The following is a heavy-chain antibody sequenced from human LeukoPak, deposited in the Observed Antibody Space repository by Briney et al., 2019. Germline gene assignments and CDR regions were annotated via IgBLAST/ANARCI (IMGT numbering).Heavy chain of an antibody. CDR3: VRLDSSGWYYFDS. V-gene: IGHV5-51*01. CDR2: IYPCDSDT. Sequence: GESLKISCKGSGYSFTTYWIGWVRQMPGKGLESLGIIYPCDSDTKYNPSFQGQVTISADKSISTAYLRWSSLKTSDTAMYYCVRLDSSGWYYFDSWGQGTLVTVSS. J-gene: IGHJ4*02. CDR1: GYSFTTYW. D-gene: IGHD6-19*01.